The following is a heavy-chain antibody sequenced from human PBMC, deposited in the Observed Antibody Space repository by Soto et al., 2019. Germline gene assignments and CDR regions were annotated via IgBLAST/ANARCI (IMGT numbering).Heavy chain of an antibody. CDR3: ARRLKLFGPNYYYYYMDV. D-gene: IGHD3-16*01. CDR2: IYYSGST. Sequence: SETLSLTCTVSGGSISSYYWSWIRQPPGKGLEWIGYIYYSGSTNYNPSLKSRVTISVDTSKNQFSLKLSSVTAADTAVYYCARRLKLFGPNYYYYYMDVWGKGTTVTVSS. V-gene: IGHV4-59*08. CDR1: GGSISSYY. J-gene: IGHJ6*03.